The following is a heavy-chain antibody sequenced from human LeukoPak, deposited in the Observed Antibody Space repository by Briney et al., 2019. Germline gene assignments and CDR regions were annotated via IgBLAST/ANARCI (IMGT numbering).Heavy chain of an antibody. V-gene: IGHV3-74*01. CDR1: GFTFTTYW. J-gene: IGHJ4*02. D-gene: IGHD5-18*01. Sequence: PGGSLRLSCAASGFTFTTYWMHWVRRAPGKGLVWVSHINSDGSITSYADSVKGRFTISRDNAKNTLYLQMNSLRAEDTAVYYCARGVLSAAMALWGQGTLVTVSS. CDR3: ARGVLSAAMAL. CDR2: INSDGSIT.